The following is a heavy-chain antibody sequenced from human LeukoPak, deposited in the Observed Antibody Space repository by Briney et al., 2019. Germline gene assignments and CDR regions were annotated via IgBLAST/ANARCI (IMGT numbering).Heavy chain of an antibody. CDR3: ARDPYWTIFGVVTYDAFDI. J-gene: IGHJ3*02. D-gene: IGHD3-3*01. V-gene: IGHV3-21*01. Sequence: GGSLRLSCAASGFTFSSYSMNWVRQAPGKGLEWVSSISSSSSYIYYADSVKGRFTISRDNAKNSLYLQMNSLRAEDTAVYYCARDPYWTIFGVVTYDAFDIWGQGTMVTVSS. CDR1: GFTFSSYS. CDR2: ISSSSSYI.